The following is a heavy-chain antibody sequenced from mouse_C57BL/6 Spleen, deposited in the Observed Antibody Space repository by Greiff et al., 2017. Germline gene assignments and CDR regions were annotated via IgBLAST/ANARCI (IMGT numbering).Heavy chain of an antibody. CDR3: ARSSGELRLPAWFAY. D-gene: IGHD3-2*02. V-gene: IGHV1-64*01. J-gene: IGHJ3*01. CDR1: GYTFTSYW. Sequence: VQLQQPGAELVKPGASVKLSCKASGYTFTSYWMHWVKQRPGQGLEWIGMIHPNSGSTNYNEKFKSKATLTVDKSSSTAYMQLSSLTSEDSAVYYCARSSGELRLPAWFAYWGQGTLVTVSA. CDR2: IHPNSGST.